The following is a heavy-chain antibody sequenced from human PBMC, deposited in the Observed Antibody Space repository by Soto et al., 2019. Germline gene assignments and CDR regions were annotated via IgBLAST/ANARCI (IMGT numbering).Heavy chain of an antibody. CDR2: IWYDGTNE. J-gene: IGHJ3*02. Sequence: QLVESGGGVVQPGRSLRLSCAASGFTLMNYAMHWVRQAPGKGLEWVAVIWYDGTNEYYADSVTGRFTVSRDNSKNTLYLQMNSLRAGDTAVYYCARVRRYYENTGNPFDIWGQGTVVTVSS. D-gene: IGHD3-16*01. V-gene: IGHV3-33*01. CDR1: GFTLMNYA. CDR3: ARVRRYYENTGNPFDI.